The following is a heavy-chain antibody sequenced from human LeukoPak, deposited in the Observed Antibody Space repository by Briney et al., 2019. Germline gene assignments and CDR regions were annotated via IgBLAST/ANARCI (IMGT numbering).Heavy chain of an antibody. D-gene: IGHD3-10*01. CDR3: AKGLRTGVGPYKGYHYYMDV. CDR1: GXTFSXXG. Sequence: SGXTFSXXGMHWXXXXPGXXXXXXATXXXDGNTTYYAASVKARFTISRAHSYNTMSLQMNSLRDEDAGVYYCAKGLRTGVGPYKGYHYYMDVWGKGATVTVSS. V-gene: IGHV3-30*07. CDR2: XXXDGNTT. J-gene: IGHJ6*03.